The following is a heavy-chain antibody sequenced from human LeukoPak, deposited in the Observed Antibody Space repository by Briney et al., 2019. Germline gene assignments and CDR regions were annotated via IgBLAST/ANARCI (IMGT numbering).Heavy chain of an antibody. D-gene: IGHD6-6*01. CDR1: VYSSTSYW. J-gene: IGHJ4*02. V-gene: IGHV5-51*01. CDR3: ARHVPAGYSTSSHFNY. Sequence: GESLKMSCQGSVYSSTSYWTGWVRQMPGKGLEWMGIIYPGDSDTRYSPSFQGQVTISADKSISTAYLQWSSLKASDTAMYYCARHVPAGYSTSSHFNYWGQGTLVTVSS. CDR2: IYPGDSDT.